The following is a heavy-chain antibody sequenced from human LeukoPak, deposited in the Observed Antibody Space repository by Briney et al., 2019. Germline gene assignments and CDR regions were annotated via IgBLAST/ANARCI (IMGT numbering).Heavy chain of an antibody. V-gene: IGHV3-23*01. CDR2: ISGYSDYT. J-gene: IGHJ4*02. Sequence: GGSLRLSCAASGFTFTHYAMTWVRQAPGKGLEWVSDISGYSDYTYYADSVKGRFTISRDNSKSTLYLQMNSLRADDTALYYCARGGLGTVTDYWGQGTLVTVSS. CDR3: ARGGLGTVTDY. D-gene: IGHD4-17*01. CDR1: GFTFTHYA.